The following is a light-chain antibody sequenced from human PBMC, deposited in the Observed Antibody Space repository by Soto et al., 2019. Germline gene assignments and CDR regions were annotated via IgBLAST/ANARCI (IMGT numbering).Light chain of an antibody. CDR1: SSDVGRYNY. CDR2: EVS. CDR3: SSYAGNSRYV. J-gene: IGLJ1*01. Sequence: XSALAQPPAASGSPGQSVTISCTGTSSDVGRYNYISWYQQRPGKAPKLIIYEVSKRPSGVPDRLSGFKYGNTASLTVSGLQAEDEADYYCSSYAGNSRYVFGTGTKVTVL. V-gene: IGLV2-8*01.